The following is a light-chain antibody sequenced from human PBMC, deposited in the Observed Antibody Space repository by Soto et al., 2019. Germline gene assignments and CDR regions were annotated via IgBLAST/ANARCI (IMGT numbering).Light chain of an antibody. CDR3: QHRLQGPT. Sequence: EIMLTQSPATLSLSLGERATLSCRARQSVSNYLGWYQQKPGQAPRLLMSDVSRRATGIPARFSGSGSGTDFTLTISSLEPEDVAVYYCQHRLQGPTFGGGTKLEIK. CDR1: QSVSNY. CDR2: DVS. V-gene: IGKV3-11*01. J-gene: IGKJ4*01.